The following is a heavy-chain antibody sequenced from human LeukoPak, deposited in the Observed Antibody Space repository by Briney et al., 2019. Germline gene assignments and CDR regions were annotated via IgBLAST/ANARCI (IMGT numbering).Heavy chain of an antibody. J-gene: IGHJ4*02. Sequence: PGRSLRLSCAASGFTFSSYGMHWVRQAPGKGPEWVAVIWYDGGNKYYADSVKGRFTISRDNSKNTLYLQMNSLRAEDTAVYYCARDGGCSGGSCYDYWGQGTLVTVSS. D-gene: IGHD2-15*01. V-gene: IGHV3-33*01. CDR1: GFTFSSYG. CDR3: ARDGGCSGGSCYDY. CDR2: IWYDGGNK.